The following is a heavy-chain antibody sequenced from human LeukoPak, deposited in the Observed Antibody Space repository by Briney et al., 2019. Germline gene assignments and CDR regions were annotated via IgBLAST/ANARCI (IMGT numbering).Heavy chain of an antibody. CDR2: IYYSGST. J-gene: IGHJ6*03. CDR1: GGSISSSSYY. V-gene: IGHV4-61*01. CDR3: AREGGDYYYYYMDV. Sequence: PSETLSLTCTVSGGSISSSSYYWSWIRQPPGKGLEWIGYIYYSGSTNYSPSLKSRVTISVDTSKNQFSLKLSSVTAADTAVYYCAREGGDYYYYYMDVWGKGTTVTVSS.